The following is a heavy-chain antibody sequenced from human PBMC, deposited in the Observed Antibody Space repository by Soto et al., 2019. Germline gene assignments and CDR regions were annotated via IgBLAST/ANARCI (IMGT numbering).Heavy chain of an antibody. D-gene: IGHD1-26*01. Sequence: QVQLVQSGAEVKKPGSSVKVSCKASGGTFTDYTITWVRQAPGQGLEWMGRIITGLDLSNYAQKFQGRVTITADKSTTTSYMELSCLTSEDTAVYYCAKKLGPSAFDLWGRGTLVTVSS. CDR2: IITGLDLS. CDR1: GGTFTDYT. V-gene: IGHV1-69*02. CDR3: AKKLGPSAFDL. J-gene: IGHJ2*01.